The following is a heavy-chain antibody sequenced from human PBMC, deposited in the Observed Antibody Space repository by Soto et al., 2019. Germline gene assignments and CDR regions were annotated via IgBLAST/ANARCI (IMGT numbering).Heavy chain of an antibody. CDR1: GGSFSGYY. Sequence: SETLSLTCAVYGGSFSGYYWSWIRQPPGRGLEWIGEINHSGSTNYNPSLKSRVTISVDTSKNQFSLKLSSVTAADTAVYYCAIGATYYDFWSGSKYNWFDPWGQGTLVTVSS. J-gene: IGHJ5*02. CDR2: INHSGST. V-gene: IGHV4-34*01. CDR3: AIGATYYDFWSGSKYNWFDP. D-gene: IGHD3-3*01.